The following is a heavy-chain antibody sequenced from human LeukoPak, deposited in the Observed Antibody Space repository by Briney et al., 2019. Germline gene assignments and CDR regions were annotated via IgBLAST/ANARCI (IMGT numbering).Heavy chain of an antibody. Sequence: GRSLRLSCAASGFTFSSYSMNWVGQAPGKGLEWVSSISSSSSYIYYADSVKGRFTISRDNAKNSLYLQMNSLRAEDTAVYYCARDDIVLMVYAIVSASYYYGMDVWGQGTTVTVSS. CDR1: GFTFSSYS. V-gene: IGHV3-21*01. D-gene: IGHD2-8*01. CDR3: ARDDIVLMVYAIVSASYYYGMDV. CDR2: ISSSSSYI. J-gene: IGHJ6*02.